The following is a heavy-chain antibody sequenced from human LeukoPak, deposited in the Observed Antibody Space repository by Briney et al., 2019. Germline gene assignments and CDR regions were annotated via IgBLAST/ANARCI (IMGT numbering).Heavy chain of an antibody. J-gene: IGHJ6*02. CDR2: IYSGGST. Sequence: GGSLRLSCAASGFTVSSNYMSWVRQAPGKGLEWVSVIYSGGSTYYADSVKGRFTISRGNSKNTLYLQMNSLRAEDTAVYYCARVQGYCSGGSCYSYYYYGMDVWGQGTTVTVSS. CDR1: GFTVSSNY. V-gene: IGHV3-66*01. D-gene: IGHD2-15*01. CDR3: ARVQGYCSGGSCYSYYYYGMDV.